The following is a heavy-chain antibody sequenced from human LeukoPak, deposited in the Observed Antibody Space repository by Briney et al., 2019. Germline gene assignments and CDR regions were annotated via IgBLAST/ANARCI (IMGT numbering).Heavy chain of an antibody. V-gene: IGHV3-21*01. CDR3: ASAYSGSYYFDY. D-gene: IGHD1-26*01. CDR1: GFTFSSYS. Sequence: GGSLRLSCAASGFTFSSYSMNWVRQAPGKGLEWVSSISSSSSYIYYADSVKGRFTISRDNAKNSLYLQMNSLRAEDTAVYYCASAYSGSYYFDYWGQRTLVTVSS. CDR2: ISSSSSYI. J-gene: IGHJ4*02.